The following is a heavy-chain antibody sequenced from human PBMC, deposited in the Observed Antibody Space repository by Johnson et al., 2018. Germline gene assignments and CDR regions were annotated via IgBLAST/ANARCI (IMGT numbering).Heavy chain of an antibody. J-gene: IGHJ3*02. D-gene: IGHD3-9*01. CDR2: IKSKTDGGTT. V-gene: IGHV3-15*01. CDR1: GFTFSNAW. CDR3: TTYYDILTGYPRGAFDI. Sequence: VQLVQSGGGLVKPGGSLRLSCAASGFTFSNAWMSWVRQAPGKGLEWVGRIKSKTDGGTTDYAAPVKGRFTIPRDDSKNTLYLQMNSLKTEDTAVYYGTTYYDILTGYPRGAFDIWGQGTMVTVSS.